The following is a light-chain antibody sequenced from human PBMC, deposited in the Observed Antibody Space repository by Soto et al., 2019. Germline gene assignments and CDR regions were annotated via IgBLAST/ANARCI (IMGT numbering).Light chain of an antibody. Sequence: PGARVTLSCRASQSVSRSYLTCYQHKPSQAPRLLICGASTRATGIPARFSGSGSGTDFSLTISSLQPEDFALYYCQQYNDWPPTFGQGTKVDIK. V-gene: IGKV3D-7*01. CDR3: QQYNDWPPT. CDR2: GAS. CDR1: QSVSRSY. J-gene: IGKJ1*01.